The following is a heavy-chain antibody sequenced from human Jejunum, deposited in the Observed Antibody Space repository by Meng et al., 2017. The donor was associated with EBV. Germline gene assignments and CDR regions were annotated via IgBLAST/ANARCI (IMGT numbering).Heavy chain of an antibody. V-gene: IGHV4-4*02. CDR3: ARYGSGYFPALWY. D-gene: IGHD3-3*01. CDR1: GDSISSSNW. Sequence: QVQLRESGPGLVRPSGTLSLTCAVSGDSISSSNWWSWVRQPPGKGLEWIGEIYHSGSTNYNPSLKSRVTISVDKSKNQFSLKLSSVTAADTAVYYCARYGSGYFPALWYWGQGTLVTVAS. J-gene: IGHJ4*02. CDR2: IYHSGST.